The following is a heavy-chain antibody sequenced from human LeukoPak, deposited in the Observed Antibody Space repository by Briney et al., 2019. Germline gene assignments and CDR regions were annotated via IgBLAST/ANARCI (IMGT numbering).Heavy chain of an antibody. Sequence: GGSLRLSCAASGFTFEDYGMSWVRQAPGKGLEWVAGINWNGGSIGYGDSVKGRFTISRDNTKKSLYLQMNSLRVEDTALYYCARRPNWFDPWGQGTLVIVSS. CDR2: INWNGGSI. V-gene: IGHV3-20*04. CDR3: ARRPNWFDP. CDR1: GFTFEDYG. J-gene: IGHJ5*02.